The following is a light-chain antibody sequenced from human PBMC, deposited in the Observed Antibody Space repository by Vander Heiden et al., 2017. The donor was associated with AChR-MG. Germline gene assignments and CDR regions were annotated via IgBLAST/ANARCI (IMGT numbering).Light chain of an antibody. CDR2: DNN. CDR3: GTWDSSLSAGV. J-gene: IGLJ3*02. V-gene: IGLV1-51*01. Sequence: PGQKVTISCSGTRANIGNNYVSWYQQLPGTAPKLLIYDNNKRPSGIPDRFSGSKSGTSATLGITGLQTGDEADYYCGTWDSSLSAGVFGGGTKLTVL. CDR1: RANIGNNY.